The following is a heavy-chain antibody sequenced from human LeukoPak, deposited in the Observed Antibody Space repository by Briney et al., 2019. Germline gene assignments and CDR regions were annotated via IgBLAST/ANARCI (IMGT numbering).Heavy chain of an antibody. CDR2: ISGSGGST. CDR3: ARGPSNSDYYLNY. D-gene: IGHD4-11*01. J-gene: IGHJ4*02. Sequence: GGSLRLSCAASGFTFSSYAMSWVRQAPGKGLEWVSAISGSGGSTYYADSVKGRFTISRDNSKNTLYLQMNSLSAEDTAVYYCARGPSNSDYYLNYWGQGTLVTVSS. V-gene: IGHV3-23*01. CDR1: GFTFSSYA.